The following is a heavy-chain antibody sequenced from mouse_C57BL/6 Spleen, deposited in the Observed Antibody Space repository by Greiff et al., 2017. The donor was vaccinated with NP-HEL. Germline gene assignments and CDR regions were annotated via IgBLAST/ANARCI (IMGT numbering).Heavy chain of an antibody. CDR3: ASSQIYYDYEYYAMDY. D-gene: IGHD2-4*01. CDR1: GYTFTSYW. V-gene: IGHV1-55*01. CDR2: IYPGSGST. J-gene: IGHJ4*01. Sequence: QVQLQQPGAELVKPGASVKMSCKASGYTFTSYWVTWVKQRPGQGLEWIGDIYPGSGSTNYNEKFKSKATLTVDTSSSTAYMQLSSLTSEDSAVYYCASSQIYYDYEYYAMDYWGQGTSVTVSS.